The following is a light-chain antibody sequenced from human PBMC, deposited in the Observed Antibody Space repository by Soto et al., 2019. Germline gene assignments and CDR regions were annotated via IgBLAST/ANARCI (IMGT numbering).Light chain of an antibody. Sequence: EIVMTQSPATLSVSLGERATLSCRASQSVNSKLAWYQQKPGQAPRLPPPPPPPPPPRVPDRFSGSGSGTEFTLTISSLQSEDSAVYYCQQYDNWPPFTFGPGTRVDIK. V-gene: IGKV3-15*01. CDR3: QQYDNWPPFT. J-gene: IGKJ3*01. CDR1: QSVNSK. CDR2: PPP.